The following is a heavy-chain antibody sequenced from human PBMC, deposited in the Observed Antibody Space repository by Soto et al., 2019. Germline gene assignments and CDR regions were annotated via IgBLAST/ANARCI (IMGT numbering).Heavy chain of an antibody. D-gene: IGHD1-26*01. CDR1: GGTFSSYT. Sequence: QVQLVQSGAEVKKPGSSVKVSCKASGGTFSSYTISWVRQAPGQGLEWMGRIIPILGIANYAQKFQGRVTITADKSTSTAYMELSSLRSEDTAVYYCARALTVGVTADYWGQGTLVTVSS. CDR3: ARALTVGVTADY. CDR2: IIPILGIA. V-gene: IGHV1-69*02. J-gene: IGHJ4*02.